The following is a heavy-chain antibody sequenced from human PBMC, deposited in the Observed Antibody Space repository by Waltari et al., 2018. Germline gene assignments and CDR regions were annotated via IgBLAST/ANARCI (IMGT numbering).Heavy chain of an antibody. J-gene: IGHJ5*01. CDR3: ARGAGRDGSTDS. D-gene: IGHD2-15*01. CDR2: MYNSGST. V-gene: IGHV4-59*01. Sequence: QVQLQESGPGLVTPSETLSPTCTVPGGSTGTVYCSWSRQPPGKGLEWIGYMYNSGSTNYNPSLKSRVTIAVDTSKNQFSLKLNSVTAADTAVYYCARGAGRDGSTDSWGQGTLVTVSS. CDR1: GGSTGTVY.